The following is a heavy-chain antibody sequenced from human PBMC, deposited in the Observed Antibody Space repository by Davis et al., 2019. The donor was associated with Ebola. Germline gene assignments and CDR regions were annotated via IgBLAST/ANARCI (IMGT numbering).Heavy chain of an antibody. D-gene: IGHD2-2*01. CDR3: AKTTDIVVVPAAMGYYYGMDV. CDR1: GFTFSGSA. Sequence: GESLKISCAASGFTFSGSAMHWVRQASGKGLEWVGRIRSKANSYATAYAASVKGRFTISRDNSKNTLYLQMNSLRAEDTAVYYCAKTTDIVVVPAAMGYYYGMDVWGQGTTVTVSS. V-gene: IGHV3-73*01. CDR2: IRSKANSYAT. J-gene: IGHJ6*02.